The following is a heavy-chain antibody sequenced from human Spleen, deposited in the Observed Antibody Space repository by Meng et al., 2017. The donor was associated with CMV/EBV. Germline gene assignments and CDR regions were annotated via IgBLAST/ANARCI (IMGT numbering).Heavy chain of an antibody. Sequence: ASVKVSCKASGYSFTDHYIHWVRQAPGQGLEWMGWINPLSGGTDFPQKFQGRVTLTRDTSTTTVHMELGRLRSEDTAVYYCARVQIRHGYYYYGMDVWGQGTTVTVSS. D-gene: IGHD1-1*01. J-gene: IGHJ6*02. CDR1: GYSFTDHY. CDR2: INPLSGGT. V-gene: IGHV1-2*02. CDR3: ARVQIRHGYYYYGMDV.